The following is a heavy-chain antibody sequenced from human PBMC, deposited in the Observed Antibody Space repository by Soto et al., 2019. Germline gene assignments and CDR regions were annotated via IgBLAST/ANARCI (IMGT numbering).Heavy chain of an antibody. Sequence: ASVKVSCKASGYTFTSYGISWVRQAPGQGLEWMGWISAYNGNTNYAQKLQGRVTMTTDTSTSTAYMELRSLRSDDTAVYYCARNITMVRGVPHYYYYGMDVWGQGTTVTVSS. CDR3: ARNITMVRGVPHYYYYGMDV. CDR1: GYTFTSYG. D-gene: IGHD3-10*01. J-gene: IGHJ6*02. V-gene: IGHV1-18*01. CDR2: ISAYNGNT.